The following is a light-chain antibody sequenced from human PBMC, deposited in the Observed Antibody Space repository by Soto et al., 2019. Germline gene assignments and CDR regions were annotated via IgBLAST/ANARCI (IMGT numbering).Light chain of an antibody. J-gene: IGKJ4*01. V-gene: IGKV1-5*03. CDR1: QSISSW. CDR2: KAS. Sequence: DIQMTQSPSTLSASVGDRVTITCRASQSISSWLAWYQQKPGKAPKLLIYKASSLEGGVQSRFSGSGSGTEFTLAISSLQPDDFATYYCQHYNSYPLTFGGGTKVEIK. CDR3: QHYNSYPLT.